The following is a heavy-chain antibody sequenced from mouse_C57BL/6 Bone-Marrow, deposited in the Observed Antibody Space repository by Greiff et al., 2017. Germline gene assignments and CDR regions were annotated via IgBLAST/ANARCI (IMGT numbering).Heavy chain of an antibody. CDR2: ISSGSSTI. V-gene: IGHV5-17*01. CDR1: GFTFSDYG. J-gene: IGHJ2*01. Sequence: EVKLVESGGGLVKPGGSLKLSCAASGFTFSDYGMHWVRQAPEKGLEWVAYISSGSSTIYYADTVKGRFTISRDNATNTPFLQMTSLRSEDTAMYYCARRDYPFFDYWGEGTTLTVSS. D-gene: IGHD2-4*01. CDR3: ARRDYPFFDY.